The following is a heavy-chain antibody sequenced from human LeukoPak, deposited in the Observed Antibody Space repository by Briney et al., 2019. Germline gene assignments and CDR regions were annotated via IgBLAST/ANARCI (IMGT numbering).Heavy chain of an antibody. Sequence: SETLSLTCAVYGGSFSGYYWSWIRQPPGKGLEWIGEINHSGSTNYNPSLKSRVTISVDTSKNQFSLKLSSVAAADTAVYYCARAFRGIFGVFEAFDIWGQGTMVTVSS. CDR2: INHSGST. J-gene: IGHJ3*02. CDR3: ARAFRGIFGVFEAFDI. D-gene: IGHD3-3*01. V-gene: IGHV4-34*01. CDR1: GGSFSGYY.